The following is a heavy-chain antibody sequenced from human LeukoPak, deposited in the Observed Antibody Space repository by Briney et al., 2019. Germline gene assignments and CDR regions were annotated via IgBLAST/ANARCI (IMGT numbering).Heavy chain of an antibody. CDR2: ISWNSGSI. V-gene: IGHV3-9*01. D-gene: IGHD3-3*02. CDR1: GFTFDDYA. CDR3: AKDVASRPYAFDI. Sequence: PGGSLRLSCAASGFTFDDYAMHWVRHAPGKGLEWVSGISWNSGSIGYADSVKGRFTISRDNAKNSLYLQMNSLRAEDTALYYCAKDVASRPYAFDIWGQGTMVTVSS. J-gene: IGHJ3*02.